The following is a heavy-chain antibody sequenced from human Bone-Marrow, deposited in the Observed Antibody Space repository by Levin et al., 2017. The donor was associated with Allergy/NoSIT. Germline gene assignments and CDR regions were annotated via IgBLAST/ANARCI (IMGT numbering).Heavy chain of an antibody. CDR1: GFTFSGHN. J-gene: IGHJ4*02. D-gene: IGHD3-10*01. V-gene: IGHV3-48*02. Sequence: GESLKISCVTSGFTFSGHNMNWVRQAPGKGLEWISYISRSSSIIEYADSVKGRFTISRDDAKNSLYLQMNSLRDEDTAVYYCARETVAMGRYIDSWGQGTLVTVSS. CDR3: ARETVAMGRYIDS. CDR2: ISRSSSII.